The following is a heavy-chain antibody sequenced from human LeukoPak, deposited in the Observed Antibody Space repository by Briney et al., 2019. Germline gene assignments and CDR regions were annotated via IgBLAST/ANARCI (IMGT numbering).Heavy chain of an antibody. Sequence: GASLRLSCAASGLIFSLYGMRSVRQAPGKGLEWVAFITAVGRNKQYGDSVKGRFTISRDDSKNTVFLQMNDLRAEDTAVYYCAKDRSSTWSFDYWGQGTLVTVSS. D-gene: IGHD6-13*01. J-gene: IGHJ4*02. V-gene: IGHV3-30*18. CDR3: AKDRSSTWSFDY. CDR2: ITAVGRNK. CDR1: GLIFSLYG.